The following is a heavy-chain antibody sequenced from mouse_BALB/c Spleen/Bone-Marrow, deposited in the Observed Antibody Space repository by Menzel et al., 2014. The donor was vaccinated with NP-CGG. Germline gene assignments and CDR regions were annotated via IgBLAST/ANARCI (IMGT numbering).Heavy chain of an antibody. V-gene: IGHV7-1*02. CDR1: GFTFSDFY. Sequence: EVQLVESGGGLVQPGDSPILSCAPSGFTFSDFYMEWVRQPPGKRLEWIAASRNKAKYYTTEYSASVKGRFIVSRDTSQSVLYLQMNALRAEDTAIYYCARDVGYGNYFVYWGQGTLVTVSA. J-gene: IGHJ3*01. CDR2: SRNKAKYYTT. CDR3: ARDVGYGNYFVY. D-gene: IGHD2-10*02.